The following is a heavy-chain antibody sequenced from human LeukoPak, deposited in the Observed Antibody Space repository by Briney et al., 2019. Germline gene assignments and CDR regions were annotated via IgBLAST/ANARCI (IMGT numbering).Heavy chain of an antibody. CDR1: GFTFSSYG. J-gene: IGHJ4*02. V-gene: IGHV3-33*08. Sequence: GGSLRLSCAASGFTFSSYGMHWVRQPPGKGLEWVAVIWYGGSNKYYADSVKGRFTISRDNSKNTLYLQMNSLRAEDTAVYYCATSINKAAAGTSGFDYWGQGTLVTVSS. D-gene: IGHD6-13*01. CDR3: ATSINKAAAGTSGFDY. CDR2: IWYGGSNK.